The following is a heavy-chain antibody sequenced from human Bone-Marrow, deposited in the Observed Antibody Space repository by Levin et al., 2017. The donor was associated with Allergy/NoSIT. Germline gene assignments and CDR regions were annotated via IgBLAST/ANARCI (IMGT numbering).Heavy chain of an antibody. J-gene: IGHJ4*02. D-gene: IGHD1-1*01. CDR2: ISPDGRDI. V-gene: IGHV3-74*01. CDR1: GFTFSGHW. Sequence: PGGSLRLSCEASGFTFSGHWMHWVRQAPGKGLVWVSHISPDGRDISYADSVKGRFTMSRDNAKKTLYLQLNSIRAEDTAVYYCTRGGSNYNIDYWGQGILVTVSS. CDR3: TRGGSNYNIDY.